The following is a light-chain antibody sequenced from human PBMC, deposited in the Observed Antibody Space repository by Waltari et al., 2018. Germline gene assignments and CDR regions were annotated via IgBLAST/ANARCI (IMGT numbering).Light chain of an antibody. CDR2: YGK. Sequence: DIQMSQFPSSLSASVGDRVTMTCRASQGISSYLSWYQKKPGKAPKFLIYYGKSLASGVPSRFSGSGSGTEFTLTISSLQPEDFATYYCQQGSIYPWTFGQGTKVE. J-gene: IGKJ1*01. CDR3: QQGSIYPWT. CDR1: QGISSY. V-gene: IGKV1-17*01.